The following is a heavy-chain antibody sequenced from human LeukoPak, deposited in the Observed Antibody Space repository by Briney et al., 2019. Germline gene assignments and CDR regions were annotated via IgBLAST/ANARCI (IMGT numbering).Heavy chain of an antibody. CDR2: IYYSGST. CDR1: GGSISSGGYS. V-gene: IGHV4-30-4*07. D-gene: IGHD4-17*01. CDR3: ARDKGYGDYVFDY. J-gene: IGHJ4*02. Sequence: SETLSLTCAVSGGSISSGGYSWSWIRQPPGKGLEWIGYIYYSGSTYYNPSLESRVTISVDTSKNQFSLKLSSVTAADTAVYYCARDKGYGDYVFDYWGQGTLVTVSS.